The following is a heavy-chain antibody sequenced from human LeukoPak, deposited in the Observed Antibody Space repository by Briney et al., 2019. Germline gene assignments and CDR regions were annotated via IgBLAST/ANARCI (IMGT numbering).Heavy chain of an antibody. Sequence: ASVKVSCKASGYTFTSYGISWVRQAPGQGLEWMGWISAYNGNTNYAQKLQGRVTMTTDTSTSTAYMELRSLRSDDTAVYYCARPGYCTSASCEGLDYWGQGTLITVSS. D-gene: IGHD2-2*01. J-gene: IGHJ4*02. V-gene: IGHV1-18*01. CDR2: ISAYNGNT. CDR3: ARPGYCTSASCEGLDY. CDR1: GYTFTSYG.